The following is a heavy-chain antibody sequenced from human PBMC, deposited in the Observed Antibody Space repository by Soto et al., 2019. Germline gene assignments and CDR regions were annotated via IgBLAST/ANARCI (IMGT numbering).Heavy chain of an antibody. V-gene: IGHV4-31*03. CDR3: ARRGYSGYDYVDY. D-gene: IGHD5-12*01. Sequence: LSLTCTVSGGSISSGGYYWSWIRQHPGKGLEWIGYIYYSGSTYYNPSLKSRVTISVDTSKNQFSLKLSSVTAADTAVYYCARRGYSGYDYVDYWGQGTLVTVSS. J-gene: IGHJ4*02. CDR1: GGSISSGGYY. CDR2: IYYSGST.